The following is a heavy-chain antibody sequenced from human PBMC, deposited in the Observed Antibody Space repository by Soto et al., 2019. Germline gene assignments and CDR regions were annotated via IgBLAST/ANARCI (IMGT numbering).Heavy chain of an antibody. CDR1: SGSISSSNW. V-gene: IGHV4-4*02. Sequence: QVQLQELGPGLVKPSGTLSLTCAVSSGSISSSNWWSWVRQPPGKGLEWIGEIYHSGSTNYNPSLKSRVTISVDKSKNQFSLKLSSVTAADTAVYYCARDRQTYGDYESEYYMDVWGKGTTVTVSS. D-gene: IGHD4-17*01. J-gene: IGHJ6*03. CDR3: ARDRQTYGDYESEYYMDV. CDR2: IYHSGST.